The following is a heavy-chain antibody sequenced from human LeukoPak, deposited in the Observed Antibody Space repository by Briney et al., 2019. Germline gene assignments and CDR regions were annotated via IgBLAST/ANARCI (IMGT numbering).Heavy chain of an antibody. CDR2: INHSGST. CDR3: ARDSSGGLADDIVVVVAALGYFDL. V-gene: IGHV4-34*01. Sequence: PSETLSLTCAVYGGSFSGYYWSWIRQPPGKGLEWIGEINHSGSTNYNPSLKSRVTISVDTSKNQFSLKLGSVTAADTAVYYCARDSSGGLADDIVVVVAALGYFDLWGRGTLLTVSS. J-gene: IGHJ2*01. CDR1: GGSFSGYY. D-gene: IGHD2-15*01.